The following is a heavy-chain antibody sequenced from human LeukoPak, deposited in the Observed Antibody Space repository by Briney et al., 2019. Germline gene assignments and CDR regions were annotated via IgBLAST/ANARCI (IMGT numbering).Heavy chain of an antibody. Sequence: SETLSLTCAVYGGPISSSNYYWGWIRQPPGKGLEWIGNIYYTGSTYYNPSLTSRVTISVDTSKNQFSLKLSSVTAADTAVYYCARRKDFWSGYPSYFDYWGQGTLVTVSS. CDR1: GGPISSSNYY. V-gene: IGHV4-39*07. D-gene: IGHD3-3*01. CDR2: IYYTGST. CDR3: ARRKDFWSGYPSYFDY. J-gene: IGHJ4*02.